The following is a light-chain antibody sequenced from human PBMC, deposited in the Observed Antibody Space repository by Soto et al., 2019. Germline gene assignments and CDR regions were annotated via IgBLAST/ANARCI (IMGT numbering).Light chain of an antibody. Sequence: AIQMTQSPSSLSASVGDRVTITCRASQGIRNDLAWYQQKQGKAPKLLIYAASSLQSGVTSRFSGSGAGTDVTLTISSLQPEDFATYYCLLSYSTPWTFGQGTKVEIK. CDR2: AAS. CDR1: QGIRND. J-gene: IGKJ1*01. V-gene: IGKV1-6*01. CDR3: LLSYSTPWT.